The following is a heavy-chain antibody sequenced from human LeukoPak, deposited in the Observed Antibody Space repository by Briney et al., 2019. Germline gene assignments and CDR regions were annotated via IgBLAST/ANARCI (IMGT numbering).Heavy chain of an antibody. J-gene: IGHJ6*02. CDR3: ARDLDTVTTSSPYYYGMDV. D-gene: IGHD4-17*01. CDR2: IIPIFGTA. CDR1: GGTFSIYA. Sequence: SVKASCKASGGTFSIYAISWVRQAPGQGLEWMGGIIPIFGTANYAQKFQGRVTITADESTSTAYMELSSLRSEDTAVYYCARDLDTVTTSSPYYYGMDVWGQGTTVTVPS. V-gene: IGHV1-69*01.